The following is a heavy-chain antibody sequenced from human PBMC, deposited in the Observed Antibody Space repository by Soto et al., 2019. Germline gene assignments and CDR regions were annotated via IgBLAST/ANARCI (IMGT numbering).Heavy chain of an antibody. CDR3: ARVIQTRNPADYYYGMDV. D-gene: IGHD1-1*01. CDR2: IYYSGST. V-gene: IGHV4-39*01. CDR1: GGSISSSSYY. J-gene: IGHJ6*02. Sequence: SETLSLTCTVSGGSISSSSYYWGWIRQPPGKGLEWIGSIYYSGSTYYNPSLKSRVTISVDTSKNQFSLKLSSVTAADTAVYYCARVIQTRNPADYYYGMDVWGQGTTVTVSS.